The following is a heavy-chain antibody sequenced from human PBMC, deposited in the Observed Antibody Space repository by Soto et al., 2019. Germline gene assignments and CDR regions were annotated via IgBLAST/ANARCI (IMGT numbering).Heavy chain of an antibody. D-gene: IGHD3-9*01. J-gene: IGHJ4*02. CDR1: GGTFSSYT. CDR3: ARGVRSRYFDWLYPFDY. CDR2: IIPILGIA. V-gene: IGHV1-69*02. Sequence: QVQLVQSGAEVKKPGSSVKVSCKASGGTFSSYTISWVRQAPGQGLEWMGRIIPILGIANYAQKFQGRVTMTADKSTSTADMELSSLRSEDTAVYYGARGVRSRYFDWLYPFDYWGQGTLVTVSS.